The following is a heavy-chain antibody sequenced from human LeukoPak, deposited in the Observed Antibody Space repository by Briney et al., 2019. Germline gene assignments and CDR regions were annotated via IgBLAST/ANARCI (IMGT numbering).Heavy chain of an antibody. Sequence: ASVKVSCKASGYTFTTYYIHWVRQAPGQGLEWMGRINPNSGGTIYPQKFQGRVTMTTDRSITTAYMELSSLRSDDTAFYYCARMHYYYDRSYYTLDYWGQGTLVTVSS. J-gene: IGHJ4*02. CDR1: GYTFTTYY. CDR3: ARMHYYYDRSYYTLDY. D-gene: IGHD3-22*01. V-gene: IGHV1-2*06. CDR2: INPNSGGT.